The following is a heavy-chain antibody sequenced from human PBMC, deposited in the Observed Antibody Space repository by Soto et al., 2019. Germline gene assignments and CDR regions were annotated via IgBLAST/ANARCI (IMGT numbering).Heavy chain of an antibody. V-gene: IGHV1-58*02. CDR2: IVVGSGNT. CDR3: AAIVGMTTVTPYFDY. J-gene: IGHJ4*02. D-gene: IGHD4-17*01. CDR1: GFTFTSSA. Sequence: SVKVSCKASGFTFTSSAMQWVRQARGQRLEWIGWIVVGSGNTNYAQKFQERVTITRDMSTGTAYMELSSLRSEDTAVYYCAAIVGMTTVTPYFDYWGQGTLVTVSS.